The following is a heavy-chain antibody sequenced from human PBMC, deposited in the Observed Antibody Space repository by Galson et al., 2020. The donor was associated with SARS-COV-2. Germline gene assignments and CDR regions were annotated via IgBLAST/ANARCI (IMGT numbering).Heavy chain of an antibody. CDR3: SRAVAGRPFDY. V-gene: IGHV4-59*01. CDR2: FYNGGRT. D-gene: IGHD6-19*01. J-gene: IGHJ4*02. Sequence: SETLSLTCTVSGDTISRNYWAWFRQSPRRELEWIAHFYNGGRTNYYPSLESRVTITGDTSKNQVSLKVTSGTAADTAVYFCSRAVAGRPFDYWGQGTLVTVSS. CDR1: GDTISRNY.